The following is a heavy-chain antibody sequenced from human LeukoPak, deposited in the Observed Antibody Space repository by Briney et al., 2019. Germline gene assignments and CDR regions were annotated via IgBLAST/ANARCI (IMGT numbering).Heavy chain of an antibody. J-gene: IGHJ4*02. V-gene: IGHV1-46*01. CDR3: ARDPRPSYDSSDYYYPGDY. Sequence: ASVKVSCKASGYTFTSYYMHWVRQAPGQGLEWMAIINPSGGSTNYAQKSQGRVTMTRDTSTSTVYMELSSLRSEDTAAYYCARDPRPSYDSSDYYYPGDYWGQGTLVTVSS. CDR1: GYTFTSYY. D-gene: IGHD3-22*01. CDR2: INPSGGST.